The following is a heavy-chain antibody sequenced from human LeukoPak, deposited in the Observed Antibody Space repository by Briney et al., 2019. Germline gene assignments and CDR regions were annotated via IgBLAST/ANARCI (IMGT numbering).Heavy chain of an antibody. Sequence: SETLSLTCAVYGGSFSGYYWSWSRQPPGKGLEWIGEISHSGSTNYNPSLKSRVTISVDTSKNQFSLKLSSVTAADTAVYYCARGGSRIVVVVAARKPHYFDYWGQGTLVTVSS. CDR3: ARGGSRIVVVVAARKPHYFDY. J-gene: IGHJ4*02. CDR2: ISHSGST. CDR1: GGSFSGYY. D-gene: IGHD2-15*01. V-gene: IGHV4-34*01.